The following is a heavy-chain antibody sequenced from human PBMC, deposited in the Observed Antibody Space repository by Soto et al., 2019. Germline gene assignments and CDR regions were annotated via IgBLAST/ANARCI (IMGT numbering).Heavy chain of an antibody. J-gene: IGHJ6*02. CDR2: IYHSGST. CDR3: ARDRSSGWYEDYYYYGMDV. D-gene: IGHD6-19*01. CDR1: GGSISSSNW. Sequence: SETLSLTCAVSGGSISSSNWWSWVRQPPGKGLEWIGEIYHSGSTNYNPSLKSRVTISVDKSKNQFSLKLSSATAADTAVYYCARDRSSGWYEDYYYYGMDVWGQGTTVTVSS. V-gene: IGHV4-4*02.